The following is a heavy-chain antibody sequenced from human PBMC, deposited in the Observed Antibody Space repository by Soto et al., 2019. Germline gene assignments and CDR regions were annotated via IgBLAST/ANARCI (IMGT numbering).Heavy chain of an antibody. CDR3: ARVKRTAAGGTFDF. J-gene: IGHJ4*02. V-gene: IGHV3-21*03. D-gene: IGHD6-13*01. CDR1: GFTLSNHA. CDR2: ISGSGSYI. Sequence: GGSLRLSCAASGFTLSNHAMTWVRQAPGKGLEWVSSISGSGSYIYYADSVKGRLTISRDNAKNSLYLQTNSLRVEDTAVYYCARVKRTAAGGTFDFWGQGILVTVSS.